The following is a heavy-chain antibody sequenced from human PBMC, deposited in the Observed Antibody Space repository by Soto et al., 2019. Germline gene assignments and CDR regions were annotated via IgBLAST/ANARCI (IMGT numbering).Heavy chain of an antibody. CDR1: GFTFSSDG. J-gene: IGHJ4*02. CDR2: ISYDGINK. Sequence: QVQLVESGGGVVQPGRSLRLSCAASGFTFSSDGMHWVRQAPGKGLEWVAVISYDGINKYYADSVRGRFTISSDNSNNTLYLQMSSLRAEDTAVYYCAKYGVFGSGSSFDSWGQGTLVTVSS. V-gene: IGHV3-30*18. D-gene: IGHD3-10*01. CDR3: AKYGVFGSGSSFDS.